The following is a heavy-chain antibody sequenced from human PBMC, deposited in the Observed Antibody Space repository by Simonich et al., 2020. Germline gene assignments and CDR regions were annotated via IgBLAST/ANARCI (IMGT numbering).Heavy chain of an antibody. CDR3: AMRILNYDY. CDR2: LNHSGST. J-gene: IGHJ4*02. Sequence: QVQLQESGPGLVKPSETLSLTCAVSGYSISSGYDWGWIQQPPGKGLEWNGELNHSGSTNYNPSLKSRVTISVDTSKNQFSLKLSSVTAADTAVYYCAMRILNYDYWGQGTLVTVSS. CDR1: GYSISSGYD. V-gene: IGHV4-38-2*01.